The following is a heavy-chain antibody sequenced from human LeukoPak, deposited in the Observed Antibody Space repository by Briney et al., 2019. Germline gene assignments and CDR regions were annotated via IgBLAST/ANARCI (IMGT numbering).Heavy chain of an antibody. V-gene: IGHV1-69*06. Sequence: SVKVSCTASGGTFSNYAISWVRQAPGQGLEWMGGIIPIFGTANYAQKFRGRVTITADKSTRTAYMELSSLRADDTAVYYCARDLHPRLTGYFDQWGQGTVVTVSS. CDR2: IIPIFGTA. D-gene: IGHD3-16*01. J-gene: IGHJ4*02. CDR1: GGTFSNYA. CDR3: ARDLHPRLTGYFDQ.